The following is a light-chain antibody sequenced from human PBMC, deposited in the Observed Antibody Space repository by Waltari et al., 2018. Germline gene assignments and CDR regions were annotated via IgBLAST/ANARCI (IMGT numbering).Light chain of an antibody. Sequence: EIVLTQSPGTLSLSPGERATRSCRASQSVTSNSLTWYQQKLGQAPRLLIYGTSSRATGIPDRFSGSGSGTDFTLTISRLEPEDFAVYYCQQYDGEVVTFGGGTKVEI. CDR3: QQYDGEVVT. V-gene: IGKV3-20*01. J-gene: IGKJ4*01. CDR2: GTS. CDR1: QSVTSNS.